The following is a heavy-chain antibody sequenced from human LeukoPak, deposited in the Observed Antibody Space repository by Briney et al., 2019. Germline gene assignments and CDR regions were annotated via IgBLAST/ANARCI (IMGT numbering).Heavy chain of an antibody. D-gene: IGHD6-19*01. V-gene: IGHV3-30*16. Sequence: GGSLSLSCAVSVFTFSNYAIQWVRQAPGKGLEWVAHISYDWSNKYYADSVKGQFTISRDNSKNTLYLQMNSLRGDDTAVYYCAREDSSGKYYFDYWGQGTLVTVSS. CDR3: AREDSSGKYYFDY. CDR1: VFTFSNYA. J-gene: IGHJ4*02. CDR2: ISYDWSNK.